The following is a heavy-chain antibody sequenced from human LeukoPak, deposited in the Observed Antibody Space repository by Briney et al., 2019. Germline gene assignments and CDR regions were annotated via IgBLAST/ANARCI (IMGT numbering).Heavy chain of an antibody. J-gene: IGHJ5*02. V-gene: IGHV3-21*01. CDR3: AREYSSSWDVNWFDP. Sequence: PGGSLRLSCAASGFTFSSYSMNWVRQAPGKGLEWVSSISSSSSYIYYADSVKGRFIISRDNAKNSLYLQMNSLRAEDTAVYYCAREYSSSWDVNWFDPWGQGTLVTVSS. CDR2: ISSSSSYI. D-gene: IGHD6-13*01. CDR1: GFTFSSYS.